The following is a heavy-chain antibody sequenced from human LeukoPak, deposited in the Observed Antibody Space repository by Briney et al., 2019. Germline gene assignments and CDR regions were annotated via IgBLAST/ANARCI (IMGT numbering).Heavy chain of an antibody. D-gene: IGHD3-22*01. CDR3: ARALHYDSSGYSDY. Sequence: PGGSLSLSCAASGFTFSSYWMHWVRQAPGKGLVWVSRINSDGSSTSYADSVKRRFTISRDNAKNTLYLQMNSLRAEDTAVYYCARALHYDSSGYSDYWGQGTLVTVSS. J-gene: IGHJ4*02. V-gene: IGHV3-74*01. CDR2: INSDGSST. CDR1: GFTFSSYW.